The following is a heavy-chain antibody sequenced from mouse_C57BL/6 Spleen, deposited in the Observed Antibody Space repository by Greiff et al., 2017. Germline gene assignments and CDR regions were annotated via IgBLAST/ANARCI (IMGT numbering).Heavy chain of an antibody. Sequence: EVKLVESGPGLVKPSQSLSLTCPVTGYSITSGYYWNWIRQFPGNKLEWMGYISYDGSNNYNPSLKNRISITRDTPKSQFFLKLNSVTTEDTATYYCARSGAYWGQGTLVTVSA. CDR1: GYSITSGYY. CDR2: ISYDGSN. CDR3: ARSGAY. J-gene: IGHJ3*01. V-gene: IGHV3-6*01. D-gene: IGHD1-3*01.